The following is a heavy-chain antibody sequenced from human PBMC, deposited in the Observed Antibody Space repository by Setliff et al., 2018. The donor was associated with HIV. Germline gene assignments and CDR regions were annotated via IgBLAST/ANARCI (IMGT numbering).Heavy chain of an antibody. J-gene: IGHJ4*02. Sequence: LRLSCVAPGFTFGDHAMHWVRQAPGKGLECVSLMTNTGNVINYADSVKGRFTISRDNSRNTLYLQMSGLRIEDTATYFCAKDAKGSIDYWGQGTLVTVSS. CDR1: GFTFGDHA. D-gene: IGHD1-26*01. V-gene: IGHV3-30-3*01. CDR2: MTNTGNVI. CDR3: AKDAKGSIDY.